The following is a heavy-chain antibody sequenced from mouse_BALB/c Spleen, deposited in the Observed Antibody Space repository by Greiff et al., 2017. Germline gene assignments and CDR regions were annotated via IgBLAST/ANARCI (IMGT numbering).Heavy chain of an antibody. CDR2: IDPYNGGT. Sequence: EVQLQQSGPELVKPGASVTVSCKASGYAFTSYNMYWVKQSHGKSLEWIGYIDPYNGGTSYNQKFKGKATLTVDTSSSTAYMHLNSLTSEDSAVYYGARGLYGNYGVANWGKGTLVTVSA. V-gene: IGHV1S135*01. D-gene: IGHD2-1*01. CDR3: ARGLYGNYGVAN. CDR1: GYAFTSYN. J-gene: IGHJ3*01.